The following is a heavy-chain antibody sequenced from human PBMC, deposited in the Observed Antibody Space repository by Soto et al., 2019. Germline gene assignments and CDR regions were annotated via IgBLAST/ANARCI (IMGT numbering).Heavy chain of an antibody. CDR3: ARGPYDYVWGSNPTHFDY. J-gene: IGHJ4*02. CDR1: GFTFSDYY. D-gene: IGHD3-16*02. V-gene: IGHV3-11*01. CDR2: ISSSGSTI. Sequence: GGSLRLSCAASGFTFSDYYMNWIRQAPGEGLEWVSYISSSGSTIYYADSVKGRFTISRDNAKNSLYLQMNSLRAEDTAVYYCARGPYDYVWGSNPTHFDYWGQGTLVTVSS.